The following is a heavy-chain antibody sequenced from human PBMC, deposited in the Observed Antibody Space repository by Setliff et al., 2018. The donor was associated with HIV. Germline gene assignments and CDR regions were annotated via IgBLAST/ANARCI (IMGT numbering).Heavy chain of an antibody. CDR1: GYTFISYA. CDR3: ARKPTGSPSDY. J-gene: IGHJ4*02. V-gene: IGHV1-18*01. Sequence: ASVKVSCKASGYTFISYAVYWVRQAPGKGLEWMGGFDPEDGETVYAQKFQGRVTITTDTSTSTAYMELRSLRSDDTALYYCARKPTGSPSDYWGQGTLVTVS. CDR2: FDPEDGET. D-gene: IGHD2-2*01.